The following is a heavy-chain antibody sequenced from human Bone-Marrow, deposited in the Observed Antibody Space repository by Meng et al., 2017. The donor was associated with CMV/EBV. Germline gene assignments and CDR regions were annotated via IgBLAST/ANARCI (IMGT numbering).Heavy chain of an antibody. CDR3: ARAGGGSYPFDY. CDR1: GGTFSSYA. V-gene: IGHV1-69*12. J-gene: IGHJ4*02. D-gene: IGHD1-26*01. CDR2: IIPIFGTA. Sequence: QVQLGESGAEVKKPGSSVKVACKASGGTFSSYAISWVRQAPGQGLEWMGGIIPIFGTANYAQKFQGRVTITADESTSTAYMELNSLRSEDTAVYYCARAGGGSYPFDYWGQGTLVTVSS.